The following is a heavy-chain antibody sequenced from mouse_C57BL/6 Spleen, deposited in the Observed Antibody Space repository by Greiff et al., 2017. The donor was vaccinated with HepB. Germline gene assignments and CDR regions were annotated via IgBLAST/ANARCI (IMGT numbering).Heavy chain of an antibody. Sequence: EVNVVESGGGLVKPGGSLKLSCAASGFTFSDYGMHWVRQAPEKGLEWVAYISSGSSTIYYADTVKGRFTISRDNAKNTLFLQMTSLRSEDTAMYYCAKGYGNFIMDYWGQGTSVTVSS. V-gene: IGHV5-17*01. D-gene: IGHD2-10*02. CDR3: AKGYGNFIMDY. J-gene: IGHJ4*01. CDR2: ISSGSSTI. CDR1: GFTFSDYG.